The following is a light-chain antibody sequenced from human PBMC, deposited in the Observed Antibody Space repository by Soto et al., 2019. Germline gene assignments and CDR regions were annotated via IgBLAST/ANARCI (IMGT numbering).Light chain of an antibody. CDR1: SSDVGSYNL. V-gene: IGLV2-23*02. CDR2: EVS. Sequence: QSVLTQPASVSGSPGQSITISCTGTSSDVGSYNLVSWYQHHPGKAPKLMIFEVSKRPSGVSNRFSGSKSGNTASLTISGPQAEDEAEYYCCSYAGTYVFGTGTKVTVL. CDR3: CSYAGTYV. J-gene: IGLJ1*01.